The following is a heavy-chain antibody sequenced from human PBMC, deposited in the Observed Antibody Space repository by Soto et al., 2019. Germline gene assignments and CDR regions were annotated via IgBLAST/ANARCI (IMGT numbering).Heavy chain of an antibody. Sequence: GASVKVSCKASGYAFTSYYMHWVRQAPGQGLEWMGIINPSGGSTSYAQKFQGRVTMTRDTSTSTVYMELSSLRSEDTAVYYCARVPERYDILTGSYYYYGMDVWGQGTTVTVSS. CDR3: ARVPERYDILTGSYYYYGMDV. CDR2: INPSGGST. J-gene: IGHJ6*02. V-gene: IGHV1-46*01. D-gene: IGHD3-9*01. CDR1: GYAFTSYY.